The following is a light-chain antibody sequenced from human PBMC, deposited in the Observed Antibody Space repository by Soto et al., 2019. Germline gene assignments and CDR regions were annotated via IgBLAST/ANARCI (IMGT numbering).Light chain of an antibody. Sequence: LLMTEPPLCLSVTPCGPPCLSCMSSQSLLHSHGYHYLDWYLQKPGQSPQLLIYAASTLHTGVPSTFTGSGSGTDFTLTINDLQPEDVATYFCLQDYDFPYTFGQGTKVDIK. V-gene: IGKV2-28*01. CDR3: LQDYDFPYT. J-gene: IGKJ2*01. CDR2: AAS. CDR1: QSLLHSHGYHY.